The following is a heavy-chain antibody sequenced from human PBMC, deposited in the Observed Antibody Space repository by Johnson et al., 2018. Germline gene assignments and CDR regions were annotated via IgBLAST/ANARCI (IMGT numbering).Heavy chain of an antibody. CDR3: AKVPYSSSSHPQH. CDR1: GFTFSSYG. V-gene: IGHV3-30*18. CDR2: ISYDGSNK. D-gene: IGHD6-6*01. J-gene: IGHJ1*01. Sequence: QVQLVESGGGVVQXGRSLRLSCAASGFTFSSYGMHWVRQAPGKGLEWVAVISYDGSNKYYADSVKGRFTISRDNSKNTLYLQMNSLRAEDTAVYYCAKVPYSSSSHPQHWGQGTLVTVSS.